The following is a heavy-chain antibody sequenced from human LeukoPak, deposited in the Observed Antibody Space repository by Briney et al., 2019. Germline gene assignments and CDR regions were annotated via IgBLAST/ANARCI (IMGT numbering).Heavy chain of an antibody. CDR3: ARQHYDILTGYGGGYYYMDV. CDR1: GGSISSSSYY. D-gene: IGHD3-9*01. J-gene: IGHJ6*03. V-gene: IGHV4-39*01. Sequence: SETLSLTCTVSGGSISSSSYYWGWIRQPPGKGLEWIGSIYYSGSTYYNPSLKSRVTISVDTSKNQFSLKLSSVTAADTAVYYCARQHYDILTGYGGGYYYMDVWGKGTTVTISS. CDR2: IYYSGST.